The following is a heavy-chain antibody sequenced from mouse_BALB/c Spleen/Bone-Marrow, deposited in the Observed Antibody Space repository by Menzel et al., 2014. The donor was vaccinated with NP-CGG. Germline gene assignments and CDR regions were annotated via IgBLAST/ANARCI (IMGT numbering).Heavy chain of an antibody. Sequence: VKLQESGPGLPAPSQSLSITCTTPGISLTSYGVHWVRQPPGKGLERLVGLWSDGSKTYNSALKSRLSINKDNSKSQVFLKMNSLQTDDTAMYYCARNGNFYAMDYWGQGTSVTVSS. CDR3: ARNGNFYAMDY. CDR2: LWSDGSK. D-gene: IGHD2-1*01. J-gene: IGHJ4*01. V-gene: IGHV2-6-1*01. CDR1: GISLTSYG.